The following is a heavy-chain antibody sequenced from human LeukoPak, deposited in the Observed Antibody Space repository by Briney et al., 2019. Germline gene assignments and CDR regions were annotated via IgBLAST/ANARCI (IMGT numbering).Heavy chain of an antibody. Sequence: PSETLSLTCTVYGGSFSGYYWSWIRQPPGKGLEWIGEINHSGSTNYNPSLKSRVTISVDTSKNQFSLKLSSVTAADTAVYYCARGRMLWFGAYAFDIWGQGTMVTVSS. CDR1: GGSFSGYY. V-gene: IGHV4-34*01. CDR2: INHSGST. D-gene: IGHD3-10*01. J-gene: IGHJ3*02. CDR3: ARGRMLWFGAYAFDI.